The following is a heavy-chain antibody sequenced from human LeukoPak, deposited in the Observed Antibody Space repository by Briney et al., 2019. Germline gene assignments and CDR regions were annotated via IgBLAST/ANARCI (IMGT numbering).Heavy chain of an antibody. CDR2: IYYDGSDK. CDR1: GFTFSSYG. Sequence: GASLRLSRAASGFTFSSYGMHWVRQAPGKGLEWVAIIYYDGSDKYYADSVKGRFTISRDNSKDTLYLQMNSLRAEDTAVYYCARQIAYYYDSSGYYTTDYWGQGTLVTVSS. D-gene: IGHD3-22*01. J-gene: IGHJ4*02. CDR3: ARQIAYYYDSSGYYTTDY. V-gene: IGHV3-33*01.